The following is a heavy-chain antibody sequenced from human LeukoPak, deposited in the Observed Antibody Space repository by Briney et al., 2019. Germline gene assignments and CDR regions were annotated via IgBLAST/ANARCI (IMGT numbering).Heavy chain of an antibody. J-gene: IGHJ4*02. Sequence: SETLSLTCTVSGDSISSRSYYWGWIRQPPGKGLEWIGTIHYSGSTYYNPSLKSRVTISVDTSKNQFSLKVTSVTAADTAVYYCVRHSSMTTVTFDYWGRGTLVTVSS. CDR1: GDSISSRSYY. CDR3: VRHSSMTTVTFDY. D-gene: IGHD4-17*01. V-gene: IGHV4-39*01. CDR2: IHYSGST.